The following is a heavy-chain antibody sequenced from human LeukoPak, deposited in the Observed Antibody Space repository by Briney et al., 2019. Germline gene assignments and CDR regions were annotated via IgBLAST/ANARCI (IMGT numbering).Heavy chain of an antibody. CDR2: ISYDGSNK. V-gene: IGHV3-30-3*01. J-gene: IGHJ4*02. CDR1: GFTFSSYA. Sequence: GGSLRLSCAASGFTFSSYAMHWVRQAPGKGLEWVAVISYDGSNKYYADSVKGRFTISRDNSKNTLYLQMNSLRAEDTAVYYCASARGYSYGLRGYWGQGTLVIVSS. CDR3: ASARGYSYGLRGY. D-gene: IGHD5-18*01.